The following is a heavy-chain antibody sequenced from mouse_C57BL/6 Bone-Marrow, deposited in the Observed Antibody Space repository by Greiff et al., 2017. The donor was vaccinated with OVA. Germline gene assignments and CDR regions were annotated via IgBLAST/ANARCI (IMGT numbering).Heavy chain of an antibody. CDR2: FHPYNDDT. V-gene: IGHV1-47*01. D-gene: IGHD2-4*01. Sequence: QVQLKQSGAELVKPGASVKMSCKASGYTFTTYPIEWMKQNHGKSLEWIGNFHPYNDDTKYNEKFKGKATLTVEKASSTVYLELSRLTSDDSAVYYCARPGDYDGDWFAYWGQGTLVTVSA. CDR3: ARPGDYDGDWFAY. CDR1: GYTFTTYP. J-gene: IGHJ3*01.